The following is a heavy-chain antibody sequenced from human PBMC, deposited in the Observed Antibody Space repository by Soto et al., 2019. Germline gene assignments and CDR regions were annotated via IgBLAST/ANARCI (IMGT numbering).Heavy chain of an antibody. Sequence: GGSLILSCAASGVTFSSYAMSWVRQAPGKGLEWVSAISGSGGSTYYADSVKGRFTISRDNSKNTLYLQMNSLRAEDTAVYYCAKVHDYYERSGPVYWGQGTLGSVSS. D-gene: IGHD3-22*01. CDR2: ISGSGGST. J-gene: IGHJ4*02. CDR3: AKVHDYYERSGPVY. CDR1: GVTFSSYA. V-gene: IGHV3-23*01.